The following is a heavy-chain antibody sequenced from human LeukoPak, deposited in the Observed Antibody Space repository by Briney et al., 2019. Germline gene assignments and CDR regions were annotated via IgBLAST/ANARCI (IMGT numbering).Heavy chain of an antibody. CDR2: INHSGST. D-gene: IGHD2-15*01. V-gene: IGHV4-34*01. J-gene: IGHJ4*02. CDR3: ASPQSCSGGSCYSANFDY. Sequence: SETLSLPCAVYGGSFSGYYWSWIRQPPGKGLEWIGEINHSGSTNYNPSLKSRVTISVDTSKNQFSLKLSSVTAADTAVYYCASPQSCSGGSCYSANFDYWGQGTLVTVSS. CDR1: GGSFSGYY.